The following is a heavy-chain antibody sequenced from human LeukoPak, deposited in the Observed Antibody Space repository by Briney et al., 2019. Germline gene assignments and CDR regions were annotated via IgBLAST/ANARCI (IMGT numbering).Heavy chain of an antibody. CDR2: IIPIFGTA. D-gene: IGHD3-10*01. CDR1: GGTFSSYA. J-gene: IGHJ4*02. CDR3: AGHYGSGSYCDY. V-gene: IGHV1-69*05. Sequence: SVKVSCKASGGTFSSYAISWVRQAPGQGLEWMGRIIPIFGTANYAQKFQGRVTITTDESTSTAYMELSSLRSEDTAVYYCAGHYGSGSYCDYWGQGTLVTVSS.